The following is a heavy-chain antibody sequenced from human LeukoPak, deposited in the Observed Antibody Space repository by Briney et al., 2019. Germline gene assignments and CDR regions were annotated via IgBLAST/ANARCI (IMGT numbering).Heavy chain of an antibody. CDR1: GGSISSYY. CDR2: IYYSGST. V-gene: IGHV4-59*08. J-gene: IGHJ6*02. CDR3: ARQSRGYNYYGMDV. D-gene: IGHD5-12*01. Sequence: SETLSLTCTVSGGSISSYYWSWIRQPPGKGLEWIGYIYYSGSTNYNPSLKSRVTISVDTSKNQFSLKLSSVTAADTAVYYCARQSRGYNYYGMDVWGQGTTVTVSS.